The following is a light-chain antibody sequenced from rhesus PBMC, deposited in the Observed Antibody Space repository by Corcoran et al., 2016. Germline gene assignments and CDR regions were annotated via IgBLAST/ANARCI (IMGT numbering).Light chain of an antibody. J-gene: IGKJ2*01. V-gene: IGKV1-80*01. CDR3: QHYYITPYS. CDR2: EAS. CDR1: EGITND. Sequence: DIQMTQSPSSLSASVGDRVTITCRASEGITNDLAWYQQKPGETPKLLLYEASSLRSGIPSRVSGSGSGAEFTLTISSLQSEDVATYYCQHYYITPYSFGLGTKVEIK.